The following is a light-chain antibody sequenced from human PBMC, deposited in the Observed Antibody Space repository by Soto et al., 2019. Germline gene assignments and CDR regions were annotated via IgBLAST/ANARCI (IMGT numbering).Light chain of an antibody. CDR3: QQDYSTLAT. CDR1: QSISTY. V-gene: IGKV1-39*01. CDR2: ATS. Sequence: DIQMTQSPSSLSASVGDRVTITCRASQSISTYLRWYQQKPGTAPKLLIYATSNLQNGVPSRFTGSGSGTEFTLTITGLQLEDFATYYCQQDYSTLATFGQGTRLEIK. J-gene: IGKJ5*01.